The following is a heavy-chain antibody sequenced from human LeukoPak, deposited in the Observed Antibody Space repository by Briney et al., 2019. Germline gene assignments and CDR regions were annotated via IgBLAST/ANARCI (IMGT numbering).Heavy chain of an antibody. V-gene: IGHV3-30-3*01. CDR1: GFTFSSYA. J-gene: IGHJ5*02. Sequence: GGSLRLSCAASGFTFSSYAMHWVRQAPGKGLEWVAVISYDGSNKYYADSVKGRFTISRDNSKDTLCLQMNGLTAEDTAMYYCAKAWGYYASGTYHNRIPDPWGQGTLVTVSS. CDR3: AKAWGYYASGTYHNRIPDP. D-gene: IGHD3-10*01. CDR2: ISYDGSNK.